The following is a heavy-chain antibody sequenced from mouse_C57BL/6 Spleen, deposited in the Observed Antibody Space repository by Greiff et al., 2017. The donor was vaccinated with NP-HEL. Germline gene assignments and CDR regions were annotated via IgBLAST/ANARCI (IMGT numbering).Heavy chain of an antibody. J-gene: IGHJ3*01. Sequence: VQLQQSGPELVKPGASVKISCKASGYTFTDYYMNWVKQSHGKSLEWIGDINPNNGGTSYNQKFKGKATLTVDKSSSTAYMELRSLTSEDSAVYYCAREGLNYPFAYWGQGTLVTVSA. D-gene: IGHD2-1*01. CDR2: INPNNGGT. CDR1: GYTFTDYY. CDR3: AREGLNYPFAY. V-gene: IGHV1-26*01.